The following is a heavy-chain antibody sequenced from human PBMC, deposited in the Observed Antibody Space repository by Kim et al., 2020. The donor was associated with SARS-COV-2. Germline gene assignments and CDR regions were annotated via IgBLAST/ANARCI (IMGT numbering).Heavy chain of an antibody. CDR2: ISYDGSNK. CDR1: GFTFSSYG. Sequence: GGSLRLSCAASGFTFSSYGMHWVRQAPGKGLEWVAVISYDGSNKYYADSVKGRFTISRDNSKNTLYLQMNSLRAEDTAVYYCAKSAPHIAVAGFFDYWGQGTLVTVSS. V-gene: IGHV3-30*18. J-gene: IGHJ4*02. CDR3: AKSAPHIAVAGFFDY. D-gene: IGHD6-19*01.